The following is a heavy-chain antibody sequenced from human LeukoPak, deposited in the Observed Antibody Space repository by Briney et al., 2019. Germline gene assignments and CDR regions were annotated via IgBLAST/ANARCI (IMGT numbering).Heavy chain of an antibody. Sequence: GGSLRLSCAASGFTFSSYEMNWVRQAPGKGLEWVSYISSSVSTIYYADSVKGRFTISRDNAKNSLYLQMNSLRAENTAVYYCARELGGGYFDYWGQGTLVTVSS. CDR3: ARELGGGYFDY. J-gene: IGHJ4*02. D-gene: IGHD3-16*01. V-gene: IGHV3-48*03. CDR1: GFTFSSYE. CDR2: ISSSVSTI.